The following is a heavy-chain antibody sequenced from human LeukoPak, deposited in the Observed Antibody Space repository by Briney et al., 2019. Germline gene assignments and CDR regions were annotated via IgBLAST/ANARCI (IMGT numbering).Heavy chain of an antibody. D-gene: IGHD4-11*01. J-gene: IGHJ4*02. CDR2: IYYSGST. CDR3: ARGSWPLHV. V-gene: IGHV4-59*12. Sequence: SETLSLTGTVSGGSISSYYWSWIRQPPGKGLEWIGYIYYSGSTSYNPSLKSRVTISVDTSKNQFSLKLSSVTAADTAVYYCARGSWPLHVWGQGTLVTVSS. CDR1: GGSISSYY.